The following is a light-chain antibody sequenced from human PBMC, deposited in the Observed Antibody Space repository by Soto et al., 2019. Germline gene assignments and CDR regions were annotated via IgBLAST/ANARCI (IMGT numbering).Light chain of an antibody. V-gene: IGKV3-15*01. CDR2: GAP. CDR3: QQHNDWRPST. J-gene: IGKJ2*01. Sequence: ETLLTQSPATLSVSPGERATLSCRASQSVRDNLAWYQQKPGQAPRLLIYGAPTRAPGIPDRFSGSGFGTECSLAISSLQSEDFAVYSCQQHNDWRPSTLGKGTKLEIK. CDR1: QSVRDN.